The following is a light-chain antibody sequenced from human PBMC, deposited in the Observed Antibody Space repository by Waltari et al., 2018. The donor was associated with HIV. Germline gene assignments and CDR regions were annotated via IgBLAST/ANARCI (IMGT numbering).Light chain of an antibody. CDR1: QVINFK. CDR3: QQSYSLPYT. V-gene: IGKV1-39*01. CDR2: AAS. Sequence: LQLTQSPFSLSASVADNITIFCRASQVINFKWKWLQFRPGRTPTLLIGAASVLEDGVPSRFSGSGCGTHCSLTSKGPQSDDFGLYCCQQSYSLPYTFGQGT. J-gene: IGKJ2*01.